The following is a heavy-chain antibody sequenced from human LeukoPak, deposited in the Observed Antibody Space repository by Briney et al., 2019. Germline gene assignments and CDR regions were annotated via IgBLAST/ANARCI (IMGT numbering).Heavy chain of an antibody. J-gene: IGHJ4*02. D-gene: IGHD6-13*01. V-gene: IGHV3-30*19. CDR2: ILYDGSKT. Sequence: GGSLRLSCVTSGFTFSNYGIHWVRQAPGKGLEWVAYILYDGSKTYYADSVKGRFTISRDNSKNTLYLQMNSLRAEDTAVYYCARDFEQQQPSGYWGQGTLVTVSS. CDR1: GFTFSNYG. CDR3: ARDFEQQQPSGY.